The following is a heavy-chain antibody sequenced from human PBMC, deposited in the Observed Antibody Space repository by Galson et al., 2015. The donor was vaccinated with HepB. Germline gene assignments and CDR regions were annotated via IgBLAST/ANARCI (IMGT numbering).Heavy chain of an antibody. D-gene: IGHD2-21*02. CDR2: SKSKTDGGTT. CDR3: TTITTRNVVTSDS. J-gene: IGHJ4*02. CDR1: GFTFSNAW. Sequence: SLRLSCAASGFTFSNAWMNWVRQAPGKGLEWVGRSKSKTDGGTTDYTAPVKGRFTISRDDSKNTLYLQMNSLKTEDTAVYYCTTITTRNVVTSDSWGQGTLVTVSS. V-gene: IGHV3-15*01.